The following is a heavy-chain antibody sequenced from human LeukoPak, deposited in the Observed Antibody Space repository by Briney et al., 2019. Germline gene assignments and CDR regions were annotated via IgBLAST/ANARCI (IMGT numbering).Heavy chain of an antibody. D-gene: IGHD1-26*01. CDR1: GGSFSGYY. CDR3: ARGGSIVGAQVPFDI. V-gene: IGHV4-34*01. J-gene: IGHJ3*02. Sequence: PSETLSLTCAVYGGSFSGYYWSWIRQPPGKGLEWIGEINHSGSTNYNPSLKSRVTISVDTSKDQFSLKLSSVTAADTAVYYCARGGSIVGAQVPFDIWGQGTMVTVSS. CDR2: INHSGST.